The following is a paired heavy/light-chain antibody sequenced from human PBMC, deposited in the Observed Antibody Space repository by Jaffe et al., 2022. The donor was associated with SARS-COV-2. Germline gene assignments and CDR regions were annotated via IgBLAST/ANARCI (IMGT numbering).Heavy chain of an antibody. CDR1: GGSFSGYY. Sequence: QVQLQQWGAGLLKPSETLSLTCAVYGGSFSGYYWSWIRQPPGKGLEWIGEINHSGSTNYNPSLKSRVTISVDTSKNQFSLKLSSVTAADTAVYYCARRGYYDSSGYYFAALGHFDYWGQGTLVTVSS. CDR3: ARRGYYDSSGYYFAALGHFDY. CDR2: INHSGST. J-gene: IGHJ4*02. D-gene: IGHD3-22*01. V-gene: IGHV4-34*01.
Light chain of an antibody. V-gene: IGLV9-49*01. J-gene: IGLJ2*01. CDR2: VGTGGIVG. CDR3: GADHGSGSNFVLV. CDR1: SGYSNYK. Sequence: QPVLTQPPSASASLGASVTLTCTLSSGYSNYKVDWYQQRPGKGPRFVMRVGTGGIVGSKGDGIPDRFSVLGSGLNRYLTIKNIQEEDESDYHCGADHGSGSNFVLVFGGGTKLTVL.